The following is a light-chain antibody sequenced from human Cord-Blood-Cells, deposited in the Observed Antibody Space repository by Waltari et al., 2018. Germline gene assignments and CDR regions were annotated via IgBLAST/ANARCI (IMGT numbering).Light chain of an antibody. J-gene: IGLJ1*01. V-gene: IGLV2-14*01. CDR2: DVS. CDR3: SSYTSSSTLV. CDR1: SSDVGGYNS. Sequence: QSALTQPASVSGSPGQSITISCTGTSSDVGGYNSFSWYQQHPGKAPKLMIYDVSNRPSGVSKRFSGSKSGNTASLTISGLQAEDEADYDCSSYTSSSTLVFGTGTKVTVL.